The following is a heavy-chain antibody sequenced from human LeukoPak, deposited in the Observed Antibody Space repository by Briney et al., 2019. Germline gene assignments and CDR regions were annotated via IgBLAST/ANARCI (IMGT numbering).Heavy chain of an antibody. Sequence: PSETLSLTCTVSGGSISGYYWSWIRQPPGKGLEWIGYIYYSGSTNYNPSLKSRVTISVDTSKNQFSLKLSSVTAADTAVYYCAREGHDYGDYVAFDIWGQGTMVTVSS. CDR1: GGSISGYY. CDR3: AREGHDYGDYVAFDI. CDR2: IYYSGST. J-gene: IGHJ3*02. V-gene: IGHV4-59*01. D-gene: IGHD4-17*01.